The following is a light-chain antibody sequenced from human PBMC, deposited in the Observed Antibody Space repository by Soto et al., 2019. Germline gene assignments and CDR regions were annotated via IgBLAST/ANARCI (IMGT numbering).Light chain of an antibody. Sequence: EIVLTQSPGTLSLSPGERATLSCRASQSVSSTYVAWYQQKPGQSPRLLIYGASSRATGISYRFSGSGSGTDFTLTINSLEPEDFAIYYCQQYRTSPLTFGQGTRLDIK. CDR1: QSVSSTY. J-gene: IGKJ5*01. CDR2: GAS. CDR3: QQYRTSPLT. V-gene: IGKV3-20*01.